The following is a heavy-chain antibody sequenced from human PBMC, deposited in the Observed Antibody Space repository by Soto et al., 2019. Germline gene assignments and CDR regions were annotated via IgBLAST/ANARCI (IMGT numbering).Heavy chain of an antibody. CDR1: GYTFTRYG. CDR2: INTYNGNT. V-gene: IGHV1-18*01. CDR3: AMVDVYVTPSPQDV. J-gene: IGHJ6*02. D-gene: IGHD3-16*01. Sequence: QVQLVQSGAEVKNPGASVKVSCKASGYTFTRYGIGWARQAPGQGLEWMGWINTYNGNTNYAQNVQGRVTLTTDTSTSTAYMELRSLRSNDTAIYYCAMVDVYVTPSPQDVWGQGTXX.